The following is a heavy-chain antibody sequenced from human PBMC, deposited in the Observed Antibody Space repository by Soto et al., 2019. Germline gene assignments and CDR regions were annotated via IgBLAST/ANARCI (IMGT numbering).Heavy chain of an antibody. CDR2: IIPIFGTA. V-gene: IGHV1-69*13. J-gene: IGHJ4*02. CDR1: GGTFSSYA. D-gene: IGHD6-13*01. Sequence: SLKVSCKASGGTFSSYAISWVRQAPGQGLEWMGGIIPIFGTANYAQKFQGRVTITADESTSTAYMELSSLRSEDTDVYYCARELSPSVAAAGSDYWGQGTLVTVSS. CDR3: ARELSPSVAAAGSDY.